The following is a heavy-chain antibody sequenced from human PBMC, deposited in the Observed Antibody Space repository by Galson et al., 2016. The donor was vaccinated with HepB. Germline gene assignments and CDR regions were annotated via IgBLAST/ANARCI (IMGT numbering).Heavy chain of an antibody. Sequence: SLRLSCAASGFTFSNFWMHWVRQAPGKGLVWVSRINSDGNTKTYADSVRGRFTISRDNAKNTLYLQMDSLRAEDTAVYYCARAYDTGGYYNWFDPWGQGTLVTVSS. CDR3: ARAYDTGGYYNWFDP. CDR2: INSDGNTK. D-gene: IGHD3-22*01. CDR1: GFTFSNFW. V-gene: IGHV3-74*01. J-gene: IGHJ5*02.